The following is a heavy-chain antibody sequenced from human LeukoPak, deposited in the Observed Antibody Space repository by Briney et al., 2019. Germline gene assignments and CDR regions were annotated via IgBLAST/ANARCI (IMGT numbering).Heavy chain of an antibody. CDR3: AIWASGNY. J-gene: IGHJ4*02. CDR1: GFTFNRSW. D-gene: IGHD3-10*01. CDR2: MDPSGSQK. V-gene: IGHV3-7*01. Sequence: GSLRLSCAASGFTFNRSWLNWVRQAPGRGLEWVANMDPSGSQKRYVDSVKGRFTISKDNPGTSLYLEMNSLRTEDTAIYYCAIWASGNYWGQGTLVTVSS.